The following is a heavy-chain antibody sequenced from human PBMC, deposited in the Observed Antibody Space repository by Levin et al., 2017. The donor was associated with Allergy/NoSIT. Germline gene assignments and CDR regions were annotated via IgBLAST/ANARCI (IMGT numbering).Heavy chain of an antibody. D-gene: IGHD6-13*01. J-gene: IGHJ4*02. Sequence: GESLKISCAASGFTFSDYYMSWIRQAPGKGLEWVSYISSSSSYTNYADSVKGRFTISRDNAKNSLYLQMNSLRAEDTAVYYCARDKENGIADYWGQGTLVTVSS. CDR1: GFTFSDYY. CDR3: ARDKENGIADY. CDR2: ISSSSSYT. V-gene: IGHV3-11*05.